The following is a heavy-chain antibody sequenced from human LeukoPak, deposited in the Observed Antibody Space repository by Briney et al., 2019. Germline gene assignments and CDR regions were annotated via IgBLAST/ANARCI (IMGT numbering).Heavy chain of an antibody. CDR3: ALRRSVAEVDY. J-gene: IGHJ4*02. CDR1: GFTFSSYA. V-gene: IGHV3-23*01. Sequence: GGSLRLSCAASGFTFSSYAMSWVRQAPGKGLEWVSAISGSGGSTYYADSVKGRFTISRDNYKNTLYLQMNSLRAEDTAVYYCALRRSVAEVDYWGQGTLVTVSS. CDR2: ISGSGGST. D-gene: IGHD6-6*01.